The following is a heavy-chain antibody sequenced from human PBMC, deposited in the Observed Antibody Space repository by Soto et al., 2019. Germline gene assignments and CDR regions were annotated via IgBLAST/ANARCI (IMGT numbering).Heavy chain of an antibody. CDR3: ARSSSSRGLDY. V-gene: IGHV3-33*01. Sequence: QVQLVESGGGVVQPGRSLRLSCAASGFTFSRYGMHWVRQAPGKGLEWVAVIWYDGSNKHYADSLKGRFTISRDNSNNTLYLRINSLRAEDTVVYYWARSSSSRGLDYWGQGTLVTVSS. CDR2: IWYDGSNK. D-gene: IGHD3-10*01. CDR1: GFTFSRYG. J-gene: IGHJ4*02.